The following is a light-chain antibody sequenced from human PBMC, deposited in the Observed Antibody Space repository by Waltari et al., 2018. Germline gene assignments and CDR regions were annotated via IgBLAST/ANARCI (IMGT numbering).Light chain of an antibody. J-gene: IGLJ2*01. CDR2: RDN. Sequence: QTILTQPHSASGTPGQRVTVSCSGGNPNIGKQTVKWYQQPPGTAPKLLIYRDNQRPSGVPDRFSGSRSGTSASLAISGLRPDDEASYYCATWDDRQSGVVFGGGTTLTVL. V-gene: IGLV1-44*01. CDR3: ATWDDRQSGVV. CDR1: NPNIGKQT.